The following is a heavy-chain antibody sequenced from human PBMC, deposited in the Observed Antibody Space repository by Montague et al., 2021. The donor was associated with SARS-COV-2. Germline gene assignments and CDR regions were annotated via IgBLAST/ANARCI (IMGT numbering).Heavy chain of an antibody. J-gene: IGHJ3*01. Sequence: SETLSLTCSVSGDSIKNDRYYWAWIRQTPGKGLEWIGYIHHSETTNYXXXLESRVSISLDTPKSQIFLYLKSVTAADTALYYCAREGAYGEYEDAFDVWGQGTLVIVSS. CDR2: IHHSETT. D-gene: IGHD2-21*01. CDR3: AREGAYGEYEDAFDV. V-gene: IGHV4-61*01. CDR1: GDSIKNDRYY.